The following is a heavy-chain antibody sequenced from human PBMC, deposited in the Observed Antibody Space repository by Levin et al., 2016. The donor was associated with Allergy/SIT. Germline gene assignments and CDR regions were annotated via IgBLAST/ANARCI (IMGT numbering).Heavy chain of an antibody. CDR1: GFTFSSYG. J-gene: IGHJ3*02. D-gene: IGHD6-6*01. Sequence: GESLKISCAASGFTFSSYGMHWVRQAPGKGLEWVAVIWYDGSNKYYADSVKGRFTISRDNSKNTLYLQMNSLRAEDTAVYYCARSESIESAFDIWGQGTMVTVSS. CDR2: IWYDGSNK. CDR3: ARSESIESAFDI. V-gene: IGHV3-33*01.